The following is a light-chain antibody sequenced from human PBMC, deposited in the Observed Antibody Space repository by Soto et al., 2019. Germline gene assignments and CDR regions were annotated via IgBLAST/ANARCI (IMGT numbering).Light chain of an antibody. J-gene: IGLJ2*01. CDR1: SSNIGAGYD. Sequence: QSVLTQPPSVSGAPGQRVTISCTGSSSNIGAGYDVHWYQQLPGTAPKLLIYGNSNRPSGVPDRFSGSKSGTSASLAITGLQAEDEADYYCQSYASSLSGAVVFGGGTQLPVL. CDR2: GNS. V-gene: IGLV1-40*01. CDR3: QSYASSLSGAVV.